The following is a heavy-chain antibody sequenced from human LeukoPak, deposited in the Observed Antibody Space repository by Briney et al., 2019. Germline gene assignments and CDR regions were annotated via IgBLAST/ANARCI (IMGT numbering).Heavy chain of an antibody. CDR2: IIPIFGIA. CDR1: GGTFSSYA. V-gene: IGHV1-69*04. J-gene: IGHJ4*02. Sequence: ASVKVSCKASGGTFSSYAISWVRQAPGQGLEWMGRIIPIFGIANYAQKFQGRVTITADKSTSTAYMELSSLRSEDTAEYYCARSWYYHDSSGYLDYWGQGTLVTVSS. CDR3: ARSWYYHDSSGYLDY. D-gene: IGHD3-22*01.